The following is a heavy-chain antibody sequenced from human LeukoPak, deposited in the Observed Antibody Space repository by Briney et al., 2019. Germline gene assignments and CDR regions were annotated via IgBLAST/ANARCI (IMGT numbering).Heavy chain of an antibody. J-gene: IGHJ4*02. CDR3: ARDGAVAGTGGLDY. CDR1: GFTFTTYW. D-gene: IGHD6-19*01. V-gene: IGHV3-74*01. Sequence: PGGSLRLSCAVSGFTFTTYWMHWVRQAPGKGLEWVSRIKGDEMTTNYADSVEGRFTISRDNAKNTLYLQMNSLRAEDTAVYYCARDGAVAGTGGLDYWGQGTLVTVSS. CDR2: IKGDEMTT.